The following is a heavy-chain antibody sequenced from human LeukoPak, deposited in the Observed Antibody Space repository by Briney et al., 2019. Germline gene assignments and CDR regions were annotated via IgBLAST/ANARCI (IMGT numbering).Heavy chain of an antibody. D-gene: IGHD3-10*01. V-gene: IGHV4-38-2*01. CDR1: GYSISSGYY. Sequence: SETLSLTCAVSGYSISSGYYWGWIRQPPGKGLEWIGSIYHSGSTYYNPSLKSRVTISVDTSKNQFSLKLSSVTAADTAVYYCARPDSGKSSLDYWGQGTLVTVSS. CDR2: IYHSGST. CDR3: ARPDSGKSSLDY. J-gene: IGHJ4*02.